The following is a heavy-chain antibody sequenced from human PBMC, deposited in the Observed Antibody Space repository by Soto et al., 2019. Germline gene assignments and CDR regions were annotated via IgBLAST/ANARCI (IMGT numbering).Heavy chain of an antibody. CDR2: ISGSGGST. V-gene: IGHV3-23*01. J-gene: IGHJ4*02. CDR3: AKDQSSSGYYDDY. Sequence: GGSLRLSCAASGFTFSSYAMSWVRQAPGKGLEWVSVISGSGGSTYYADSVKGRFTISRDNSKNTLYLQMNSLRAEDTAVYYCAKDQSSSGYYDDYWGQGTLVTVSS. D-gene: IGHD3-22*01. CDR1: GFTFSSYA.